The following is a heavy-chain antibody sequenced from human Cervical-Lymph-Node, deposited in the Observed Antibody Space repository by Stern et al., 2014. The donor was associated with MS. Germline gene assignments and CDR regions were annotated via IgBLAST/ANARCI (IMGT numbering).Heavy chain of an antibody. CDR2: INPDVSHI. Sequence: EDQLVESGPEVKKPGESLKISCRASGYRFTNFWIGWVRQMPGKGLEWMGIINPDVSHIVYSPSFEGHVTISADKSVTTAYLQWNSLKASDSAMYYCARWEGDIVTGQWYYFDYWGQGTLVTASS. CDR3: ARWEGDIVTGQWYYFDY. CDR1: GYRFTNFW. V-gene: IGHV5-51*01. D-gene: IGHD3-9*01. J-gene: IGHJ4*02.